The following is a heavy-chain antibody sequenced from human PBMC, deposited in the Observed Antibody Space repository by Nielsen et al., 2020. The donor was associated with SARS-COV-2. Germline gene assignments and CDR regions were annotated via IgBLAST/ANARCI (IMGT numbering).Heavy chain of an antibody. Sequence: GESLKISCAASGFSLRSSSMNWVRQDPGKGLFWVSRINTDGRIIGYADSVKGRFTISRDNAKNSLYLQMNSLRAEDTAVYYCGNCGGDCCIDYWGQGTPVTVSS. CDR1: GFSLRSSS. CDR2: INTDGRII. V-gene: IGHV3-74*01. D-gene: IGHD2-21*02. J-gene: IGHJ4*02. CDR3: GNCGGDCCIDY.